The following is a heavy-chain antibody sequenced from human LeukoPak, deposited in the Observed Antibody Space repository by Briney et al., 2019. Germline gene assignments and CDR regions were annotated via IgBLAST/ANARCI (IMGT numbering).Heavy chain of an antibody. Sequence: KPGGSLRLSCAASGFTFSDYYMSWIRQAPGKGLEWVSYISSSSSYTNYADSVKGRITTSRDNAKNSLYLQMNSLRAEDTAVYYCAREQDFGEPHNPWGQGTLVTVSS. V-gene: IGHV3-11*05. CDR1: GFTFSDYY. CDR3: AREQDFGEPHNP. J-gene: IGHJ5*02. D-gene: IGHD3-10*01. CDR2: ISSSSSYT.